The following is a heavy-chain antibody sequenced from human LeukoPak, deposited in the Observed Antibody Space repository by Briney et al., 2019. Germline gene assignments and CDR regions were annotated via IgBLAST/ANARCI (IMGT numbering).Heavy chain of an antibody. Sequence: ASVKVSCKASGYTFTDYYMHWVRQAPGQGLEWMGWISAYNGNTNYAQKLQGRVTMTTDTSTSTAYMELRSLRSDDTAVYYCARDIVVVPAVRGWFDPWGQGTLVTVSS. V-gene: IGHV1-18*04. J-gene: IGHJ5*02. CDR3: ARDIVVVPAVRGWFDP. CDR1: GYTFTDYY. D-gene: IGHD2-2*01. CDR2: ISAYNGNT.